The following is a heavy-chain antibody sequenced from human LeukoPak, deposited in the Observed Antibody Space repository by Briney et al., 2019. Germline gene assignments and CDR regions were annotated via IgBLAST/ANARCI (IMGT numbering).Heavy chain of an antibody. Sequence: GASVKVSCKASGYTFTSYGISWVRQAPGQGLEWMGWISAYNGNTNYAQKLQGRVTMTTDTSTSTAYMELRSLRSDDPAVYYCARDTAPTVAGTEIDYWGQGTLVTVSS. V-gene: IGHV1-18*01. CDR2: ISAYNGNT. CDR1: GYTFTSYG. CDR3: ARDTAPTVAGTEIDY. D-gene: IGHD6-19*01. J-gene: IGHJ4*02.